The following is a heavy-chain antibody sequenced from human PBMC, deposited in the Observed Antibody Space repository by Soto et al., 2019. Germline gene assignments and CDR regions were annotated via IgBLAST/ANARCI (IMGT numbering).Heavy chain of an antibody. CDR2: IWNDGSNK. J-gene: IGHJ6*02. CDR3: ARTLFPDVDIYAMDV. Sequence: GGSLRLSCAASGFTFRDHAMHWVRQAPGKGREWLAIIWNDGSNKFYAGSVQGRFTISRDNSKNTVYLQMNTLSAEDTAVYYCARTLFPDVDIYAMDVWGQGTMVTVSS. D-gene: IGHD5-12*01. V-gene: IGHV3-33*01. CDR1: GFTFRDHA.